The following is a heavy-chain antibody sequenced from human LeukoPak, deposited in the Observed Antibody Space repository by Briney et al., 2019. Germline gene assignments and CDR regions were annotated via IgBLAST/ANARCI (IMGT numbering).Heavy chain of an antibody. V-gene: IGHV3-53*01. CDR1: GFSVSSNY. CDR2: IDNSGST. Sequence: PGGCLRLSCAASGFSVSSNYMSWVRQAPGKGLEWVSVIDNSGSTYYADSVKGRFTISRDNSKNTVYLQMNSLRVEDTAVYYCARDGSSRSLGNWGQGSLVCVSS. J-gene: IGHJ4*02. CDR3: ARDGSSRSLGN.